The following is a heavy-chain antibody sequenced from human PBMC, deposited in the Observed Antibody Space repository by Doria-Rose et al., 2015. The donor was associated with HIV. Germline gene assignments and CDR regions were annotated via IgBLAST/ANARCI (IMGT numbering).Heavy chain of an antibody. J-gene: IGHJ6*02. CDR3: ARGLLRGGWNDVDYYYGMDV. Sequence: QVQLQQWDAGLVKPSETLSLTCAVFGGSFSGYYWSWIRQPPGKGLEWIGEISHSGSTNYKTSLKSRVTISSDTSKNLFSLKLSSVTAADTAVYYCARGLLRGGWNDVDYYYGMDVWGQGTTVTVSS. D-gene: IGHD1-1*01. CDR2: ISHSGST. CDR1: GGSFSGYY. V-gene: IGHV4-34*01.